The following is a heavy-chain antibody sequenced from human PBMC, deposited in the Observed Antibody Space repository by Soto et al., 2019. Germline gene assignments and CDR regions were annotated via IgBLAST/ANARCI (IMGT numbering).Heavy chain of an antibody. CDR3: AKDGDTNIVGNYFDY. Sequence: EVQLLESGGGLVQPGGSLRLSCAASGFTFSNYAMNWVRQAPGKGLEGVSAISGSGGFTYYADSVKGRFTSSRDNSKNTLFLQMNSLRAEDTAVVYCAKDGDTNIVGNYFDYWGQGTLVTVSS. CDR1: GFTFSNYA. J-gene: IGHJ4*02. CDR2: ISGSGGFT. D-gene: IGHD5-12*01. V-gene: IGHV3-23*01.